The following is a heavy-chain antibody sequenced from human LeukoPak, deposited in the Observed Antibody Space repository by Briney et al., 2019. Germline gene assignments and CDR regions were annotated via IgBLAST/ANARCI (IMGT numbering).Heavy chain of an antibody. Sequence: GGSLRLSCAASGFTFSSYWMSWVRQAPGKGREWVANIKQDGSEKYNVDSVKSRFTISRDNAKNSLYLQMNSLRAEDTAVYYCARLTMIVVVPDAFDIWGQGTMVTVSS. CDR1: GFTFSSYW. V-gene: IGHV3-7*01. D-gene: IGHD3-22*01. CDR2: IKQDGSEK. CDR3: ARLTMIVVVPDAFDI. J-gene: IGHJ3*02.